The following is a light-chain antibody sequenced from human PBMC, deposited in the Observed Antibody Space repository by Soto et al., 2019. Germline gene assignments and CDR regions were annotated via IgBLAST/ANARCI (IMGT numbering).Light chain of an antibody. CDR3: QQRSNWPSWT. V-gene: IGKV3-11*01. Sequence: EIFVTQSPAILSVSPGESVTLSCRASQSVISNLAWYQQKLGQAPRLLIYDASNRATGIPARFSGSGSGTDFTLTISSLEPEDFAVYYCQQRSNWPSWTFGQGTKVDIK. CDR2: DAS. CDR1: QSVISN. J-gene: IGKJ1*01.